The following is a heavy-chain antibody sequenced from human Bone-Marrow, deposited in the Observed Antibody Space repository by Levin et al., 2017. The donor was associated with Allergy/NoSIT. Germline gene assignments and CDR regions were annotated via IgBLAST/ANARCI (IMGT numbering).Heavy chain of an antibody. CDR1: GGSFSGYY. V-gene: IGHV4-34*01. Sequence: GSLRLSCAVYGGSFSGYYWSWIRQPPGKGLEWIAEINHSGSTKYKPSLKSRVTISVDTSKNQFSLRLNSVTAADTAIYYCGRRTSGMFDYWGRGTLVTVSS. CDR2: INHSGST. D-gene: IGHD1-26*01. J-gene: IGHJ4*02. CDR3: GRRTSGMFDY.